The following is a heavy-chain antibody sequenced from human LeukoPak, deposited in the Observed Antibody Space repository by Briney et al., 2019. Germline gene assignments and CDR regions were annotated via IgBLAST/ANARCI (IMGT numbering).Heavy chain of an antibody. CDR3: ARLNYDFPDY. J-gene: IGHJ4*02. CDR1: GASISSYY. V-gene: IGHV4-59*01. CDR2: IFNSGST. Sequence: SETLSLTCTVSGASISSYYWSWIRQPPGKGLEWIGAIFNSGSTNYNPPLKSRVAISLDTSMSQFSLRLTSVTAADTAVYYCARLNYDFPDYWGQGTLVVVSS. D-gene: IGHD3-3*01.